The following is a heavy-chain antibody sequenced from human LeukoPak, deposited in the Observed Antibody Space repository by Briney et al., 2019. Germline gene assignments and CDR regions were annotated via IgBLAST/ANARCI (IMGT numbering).Heavy chain of an antibody. CDR3: AKDGVIDYYGSGSYSDYYYMDV. CDR1: GFTFSSYA. CDR2: ISGSGGST. V-gene: IGHV3-23*01. D-gene: IGHD3-10*01. J-gene: IGHJ6*03. Sequence: GGSLRLSCAASGFTFSSYAMSWVRQAPGKGLEWVSAISGSGGSTYYADSVKGRFTIPRDSSKNTLYLQMNSLRAEDTAVYYCAKDGVIDYYGSGSYSDYYYMDVWGKGTTVTVSS.